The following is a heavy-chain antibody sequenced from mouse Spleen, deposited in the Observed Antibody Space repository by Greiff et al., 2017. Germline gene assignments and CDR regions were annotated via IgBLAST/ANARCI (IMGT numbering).Heavy chain of an antibody. V-gene: IGHV1-80*01. CDR3: ARGSTGTGAMDY. CDR1: GYVFSKFW. Sequence: VKLVESGTELVRPGSSVKISCKASGYVFSKFWMNWVKQRPGQGLEWIGQIYPGNGDTNYNGKFKGKTTLTPDKSSSTAYMQLSSLTSEDSAVYFCARGSTGTGAMDYWGQGTSVTVSS. CDR2: IYPGNGDT. J-gene: IGHJ4*01. D-gene: IGHD4-1*02.